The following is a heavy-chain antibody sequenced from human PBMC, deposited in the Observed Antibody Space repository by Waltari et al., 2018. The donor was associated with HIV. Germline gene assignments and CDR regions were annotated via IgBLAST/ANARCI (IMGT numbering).Heavy chain of an antibody. CDR2: INPNSGGT. Sequence: QVQLVQSGAEVKKPGASVKVSCKASGYTFTGYYMHWVRQAPGQGLEWMGWINPNSGGTNYAQKFQGRVTMTRDTSISTAYMELSRLRSDDTAVYYCARDLGDHGVVVVAATRYFDLWGRGTLVTVSS. CDR1: GYTFTGYY. V-gene: IGHV1-2*02. CDR3: ARDLGDHGVVVVAATRYFDL. J-gene: IGHJ2*01. D-gene: IGHD2-15*01.